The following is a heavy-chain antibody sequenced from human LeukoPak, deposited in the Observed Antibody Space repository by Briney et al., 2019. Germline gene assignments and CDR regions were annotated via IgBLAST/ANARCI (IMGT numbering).Heavy chain of an antibody. CDR1: GFTFSTHA. Sequence: GGSLRLSCAASGFTFSTHAMTWVRQAPGKGLEWVSSIATGFDTYSADSVKGRFAISRDNSKNTLYLQMNNLRADDTAKYYCAKDKAPGSWHTPSDFWGQGTLVTVSS. D-gene: IGHD6-13*01. CDR2: IATGFDT. V-gene: IGHV3-23*01. CDR3: AKDKAPGSWHTPSDF. J-gene: IGHJ4*02.